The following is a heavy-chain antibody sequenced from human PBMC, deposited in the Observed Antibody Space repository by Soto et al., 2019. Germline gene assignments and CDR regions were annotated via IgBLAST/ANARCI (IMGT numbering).Heavy chain of an antibody. CDR1: GYHFTDYC. CDR3: VRERSPMSSGRAGRDYFVP. CDR2: INPDTGAI. J-gene: IGHJ5*02. V-gene: IGHV1-2*02. D-gene: IGHD3-10*01. Sequence: QVHLGQSGTEVKKRGASVEVSCKASGYHFTDYCIHWVRQAPGEEIEWIGWINPDTGAINYDPNCLGRVTMTTDTSVATVYMRLTSLTSDDTAIYYCVRERSPMSSGRAGRDYFVPWGQGTLLTVSS.